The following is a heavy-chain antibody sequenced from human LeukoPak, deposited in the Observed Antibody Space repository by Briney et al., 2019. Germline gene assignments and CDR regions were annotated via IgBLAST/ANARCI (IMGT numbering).Heavy chain of an antibody. J-gene: IGHJ4*02. CDR2: ISSSGSTI. V-gene: IGHV3-11*01. D-gene: IGHD1-1*01. CDR3: SKKGQANDDGKPD. CDR1: GFTFSDYY. Sequence: GGSLRLSCAASGFTFSDYYMSWIRQAPGKGLEWVSYISSSGSTIYYADSVKGRFTISRDNAKNSLYLQMNSLRAEDTAVYYCSKKGQANDDGKPDWGQGTLVTVSS.